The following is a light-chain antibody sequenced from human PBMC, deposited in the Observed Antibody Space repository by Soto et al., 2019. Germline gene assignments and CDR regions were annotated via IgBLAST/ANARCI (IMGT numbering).Light chain of an antibody. J-gene: IGKJ5*01. CDR1: QGISSW. CDR3: QQANSFPPT. Sequence: QGNKSQNSLAASVGDRGTITCRASQGISSWLAWYQQKPGKAPKLLIYAASSLQSGVPSRFSGSGSGTDFTLTISSLQPEDFATYYCQQANSFPPTFGQGTRLEIK. V-gene: IGKV1-12*01. CDR2: AAS.